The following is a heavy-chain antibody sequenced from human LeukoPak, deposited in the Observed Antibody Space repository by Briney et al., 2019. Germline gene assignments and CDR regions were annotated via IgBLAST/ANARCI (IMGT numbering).Heavy chain of an antibody. V-gene: IGHV4-39*01. Sequence: PSETLSLTCSVSGGSMKTPSHYWAWLRQSPGKGLEWIGSMFYSGSTYFNPSLRRRVTISGDTSTNQISLSLTSVTAADTAVYYCARRNTEVPDTLPLNAFDVWGQGAKVIVSS. CDR3: ARRNTEVPDTLPLNAFDV. CDR2: MFYSGST. J-gene: IGHJ3*01. CDR1: GGSMKTPSHY. D-gene: IGHD1/OR15-1a*01.